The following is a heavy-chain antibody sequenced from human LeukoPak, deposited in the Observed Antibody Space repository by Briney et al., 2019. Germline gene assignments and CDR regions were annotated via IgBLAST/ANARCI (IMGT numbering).Heavy chain of an antibody. J-gene: IGHJ4*02. CDR2: IYWDDDK. Sequence: TLSLTCTVSGGSISSYYWSWIRQPPGKALEWLALIYWDDDKRYSPSLKSRLTITKDTSKNQVVLTMTNMDPVDTATYYCAHLGSGSHHFDYWGQGTLVTVSS. CDR3: AHLGSGSHHFDY. D-gene: IGHD3-10*02. CDR1: GGSISSYYW. V-gene: IGHV2-5*08.